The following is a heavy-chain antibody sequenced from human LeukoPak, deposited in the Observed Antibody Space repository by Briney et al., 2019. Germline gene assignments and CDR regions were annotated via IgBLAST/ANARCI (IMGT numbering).Heavy chain of an antibody. V-gene: IGHV3-33*01. J-gene: IGHJ4*02. CDR1: GFTFSSYG. CDR2: IWYDGSNK. Sequence: PGGSLRLSCAASGFTFSSYGMHWVRQAPGKGLEWVAVIWYDGSNKYYADSVKGRLTISRDNSKNTLYLQMNSLRAEDTAVYYCARGPSYYDILTGYSAFDYWGQGTLVTVSS. D-gene: IGHD3-9*01. CDR3: ARGPSYYDILTGYSAFDY.